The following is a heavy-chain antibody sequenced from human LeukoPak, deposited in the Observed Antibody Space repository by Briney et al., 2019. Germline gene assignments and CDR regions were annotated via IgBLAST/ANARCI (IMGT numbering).Heavy chain of an antibody. Sequence: PSETLSLTCTVSGGSISSYYWSWIRQPPGKGLEWIGYIYYSGSTNYNPSLKSRVTISVDTSKNQFSLKLSSVTAADTAVYYCASTYCSSTSCLLDYWGQGTLVTVSS. CDR2: IYYSGST. D-gene: IGHD2-2*01. CDR3: ASTYCSSTSCLLDY. J-gene: IGHJ4*02. V-gene: IGHV4-59*01. CDR1: GGSISSYY.